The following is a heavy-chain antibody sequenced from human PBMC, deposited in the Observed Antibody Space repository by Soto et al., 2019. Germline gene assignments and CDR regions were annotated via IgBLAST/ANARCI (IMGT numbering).Heavy chain of an antibody. D-gene: IGHD3-10*02. V-gene: IGHV3-30-3*01. CDR1: GFTFSRFS. CDR3: ARDHGMFLSYYYYGMDV. J-gene: IGHJ6*02. Sequence: QVQLVESGGGVVQPGRSLTLSCAASGFTFSRFSMHWVRQAPGKGLAWVAVISYDGSNTHYAESVKGRFNISRDDSKNTVYLQINNLRSEESAVYYCARDHGMFLSYYYYGMDVWGQGTTVTVSS. CDR2: ISYDGSNT.